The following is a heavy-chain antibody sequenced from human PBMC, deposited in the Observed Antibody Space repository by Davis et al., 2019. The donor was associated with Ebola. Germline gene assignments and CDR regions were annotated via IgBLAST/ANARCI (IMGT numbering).Heavy chain of an antibody. Sequence: SLKISCAASGFTFDDYAMHWVRQAPGKGLEWVSGIRWNSGSIGYADSVKGRFTISRDNAKNSLYLQMNSLRAEDTALYYCAKDIGNYDFWSGYWDYWGQGTLVTVSS. V-gene: IGHV3-9*01. CDR1: GFTFDDYA. CDR3: AKDIGNYDFWSGYWDY. D-gene: IGHD3-3*01. CDR2: IRWNSGSI. J-gene: IGHJ4*02.